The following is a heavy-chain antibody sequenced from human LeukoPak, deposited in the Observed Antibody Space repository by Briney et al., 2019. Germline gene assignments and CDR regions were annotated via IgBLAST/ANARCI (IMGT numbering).Heavy chain of an antibody. CDR2: ISWNSGSI. J-gene: IGHJ4*02. V-gene: IGHV3-9*01. CDR1: GFTFDDYA. Sequence: GGSLRLSCAASGFTFDDYAMHWVRQAPGKGLEWVSGISWNSGSIGYADSVKGRFTISRDNAKNSLYLQMNSLRAEDTALYYCASLGYLFDYWGQGTLVTVSS. CDR3: ASLGYLFDY. D-gene: IGHD5-12*01.